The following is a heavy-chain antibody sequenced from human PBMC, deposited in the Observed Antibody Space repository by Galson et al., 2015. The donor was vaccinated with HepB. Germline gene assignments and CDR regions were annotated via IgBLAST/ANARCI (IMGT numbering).Heavy chain of an antibody. CDR3: ISRYLRAPNY. J-gene: IGHJ4*02. CDR2: INTDGSSA. D-gene: IGHD3-3*02. Sequence: SLRLSCAASGCTFSNSWMHWVRQTPGKGRVWVSCINTDGSSATYADSVKGRFTISRDNAKNTLYLQMNSLIAEDTGVYYCISRYLRAPNYWGQGTLVTVSS. V-gene: IGHV3-74*01. CDR1: GCTFSNSW.